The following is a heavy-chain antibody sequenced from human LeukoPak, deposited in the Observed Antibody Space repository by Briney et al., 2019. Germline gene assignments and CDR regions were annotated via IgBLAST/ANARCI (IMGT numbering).Heavy chain of an antibody. J-gene: IGHJ5*02. D-gene: IGHD4-23*01. CDR3: ARGYGGNLNWFDP. CDR2: VYHSGRT. Sequence: SETLSLTCIVSGGSISSYYWSWIRQPPGKRLQWIGYVYHSGRTNYNPSFKSRVTISVDTSKNQFSLSLTSVTAADTAVYYCARGYGGNLNWFDPWGQGTLVTVSS. CDR1: GGSISSYY. V-gene: IGHV4-59*08.